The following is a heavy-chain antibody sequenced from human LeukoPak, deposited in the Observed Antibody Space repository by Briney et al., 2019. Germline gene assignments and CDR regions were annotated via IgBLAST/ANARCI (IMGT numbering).Heavy chain of an antibody. CDR2: IIPIFGTA. Sequence: SVKVSCEASGGTFSSYAISWVRQAPGQGLEWMGGIIPIFGTANYAQKFQGRVTITADESTSTAYMELSSVTAADTAVYYCATLIGGSSWQTFDYWGQGTLVTVSS. J-gene: IGHJ4*02. D-gene: IGHD6-13*01. CDR3: ATLIGGSSWQTFDY. V-gene: IGHV1-69*13. CDR1: GGTFSSYA.